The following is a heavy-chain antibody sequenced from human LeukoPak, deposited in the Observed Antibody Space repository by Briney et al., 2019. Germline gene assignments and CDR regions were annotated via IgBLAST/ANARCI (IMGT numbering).Heavy chain of an antibody. CDR2: IRYDGSNK. CDR3: AKAPDPRPYYYYYFMDV. Sequence: QPGGSLTLSCAASGFTFSSYGMHWVRQAPGKGLEWVAFIRYDGSNKYYADSVEGRFTISRDNSKNTLYLQMNSLRAEDTAVYYCAKAPDPRPYYYYYFMDVWSKGTTVTVSS. J-gene: IGHJ6*03. CDR1: GFTFSSYG. V-gene: IGHV3-30*02.